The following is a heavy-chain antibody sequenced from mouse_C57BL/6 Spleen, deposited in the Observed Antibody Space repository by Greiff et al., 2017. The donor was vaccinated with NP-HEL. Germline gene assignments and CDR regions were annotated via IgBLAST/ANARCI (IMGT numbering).Heavy chain of an antibody. CDR2: IDPETGGT. Sequence: VQLVESGAELVRPGASVTLSCKASGYTFTDYEMHWVKQTPVHGLEWIGAIDPETGGTAYNQKFKGKAILTADKSSSTAYMQLSSLTSEDSAVYFCARGLWPDYWGQGTTLTVSS. V-gene: IGHV1-15*01. D-gene: IGHD1-1*02. CDR1: GYTFTDYE. CDR3: ARGLWPDY. J-gene: IGHJ2*01.